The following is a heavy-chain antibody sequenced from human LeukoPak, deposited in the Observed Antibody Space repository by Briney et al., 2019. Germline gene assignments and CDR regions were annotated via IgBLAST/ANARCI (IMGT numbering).Heavy chain of an antibody. Sequence: GGSLRLSCAASGFTFSSYAMSWVRQAPGKGLEWVSAISGSGGSTYYADSVKGRFTISRDNSKNTLYLQMNSLRAEDTAVYYCAKVLGYQLLFCYYGMDVWGKGTTVTVSS. CDR1: GFTFSSYA. CDR3: AKVLGYQLLFCYYGMDV. D-gene: IGHD2-2*01. J-gene: IGHJ6*04. CDR2: ISGSGGST. V-gene: IGHV3-23*01.